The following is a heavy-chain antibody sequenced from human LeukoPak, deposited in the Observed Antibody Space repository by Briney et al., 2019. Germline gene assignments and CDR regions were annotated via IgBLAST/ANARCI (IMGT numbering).Heavy chain of an antibody. CDR2: IQPDGSEG. J-gene: IGHJ3*02. Sequence: GGSLRLSCVASGFTYSNFWMSWVRQSPGRGLEWGADIQPDGSEGFYVDSVKGRSTISRDNAKNSLYVQMKSLRAEDTAFYYCARSSKAAFDIWGQGTLVTVSS. CDR1: GFTYSNFW. CDR3: ARSSKAAFDI. D-gene: IGHD4-11*01. V-gene: IGHV3-7*04.